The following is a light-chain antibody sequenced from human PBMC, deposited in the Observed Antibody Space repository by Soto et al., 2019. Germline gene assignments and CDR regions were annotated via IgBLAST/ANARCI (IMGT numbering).Light chain of an antibody. CDR2: DSS. CDR3: QQCGDWPY. CDR1: QSVSSH. V-gene: IGKV3-15*01. J-gene: IGKJ1*01. Sequence: EIRMTQSPAILSVSPGESDTLSCRASQSVSSHVVWYQQKPGQAPRRLISDSSTTGFPAGFRDSWSGSEFTNTVSSLQGGDSASYYCQQCGDWPYFGRGTKLEI.